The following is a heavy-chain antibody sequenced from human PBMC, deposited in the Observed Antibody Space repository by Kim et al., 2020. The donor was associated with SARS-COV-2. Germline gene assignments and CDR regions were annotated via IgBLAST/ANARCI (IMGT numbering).Heavy chain of an antibody. CDR3: ARASSCYFGGADY. CDR1: GGSINRYY. J-gene: IGHJ4*02. CDR2: IYDSGST. D-gene: IGHD3-16*01. Sequence: SETLSLTCTVSGGSINRYYWSWIRQPPGKGLEWIGYIYDSGSTNYNPSLKSRVTISVDTSKNQFSLKLSSVTAADTAVYYCARASSCYFGGADYWGQGTLVTVSS. V-gene: IGHV4-59*01.